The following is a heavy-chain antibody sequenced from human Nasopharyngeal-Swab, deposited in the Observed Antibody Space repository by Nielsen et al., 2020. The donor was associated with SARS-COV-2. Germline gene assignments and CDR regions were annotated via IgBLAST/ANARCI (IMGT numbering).Heavy chain of an antibody. D-gene: IGHD1-26*01. CDR1: GGSVSSYY. CDR2: IYYSGST. J-gene: IGHJ4*02. CDR3: ARVGGTYTFDY. Sequence: SETLSLTCTVSGGSVSSYYWSWIRQPPGKGLEWIGYIYYSGSTNYNPSLKSRVTISVDTSKNQFSLKLSSVTAADTAVYYCARVGGTYTFDYWGQGTLVTVSS. V-gene: IGHV4-59*02.